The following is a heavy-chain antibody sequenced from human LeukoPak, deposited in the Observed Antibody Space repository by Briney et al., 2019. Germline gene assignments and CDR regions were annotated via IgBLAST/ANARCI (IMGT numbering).Heavy chain of an antibody. J-gene: IGHJ4*02. CDR1: GGSFSGYY. CDR2: FNLSDMI. D-gene: IGHD3-10*01. CDR3: GRLRPTMVRGIIAPSYTDTSGPIGR. V-gene: IGHV4-34*01. Sequence: SATLSLTCSVSGGSFSGYYWTWFRQPPGKGLERIGEFNLSDMITYHPSFKSRVTISSDPSKNQVSLKLASDSAADTAMYYCGRLRPTMVRGIIAPSYTDTSGPIGRWGPGTLVSVSS.